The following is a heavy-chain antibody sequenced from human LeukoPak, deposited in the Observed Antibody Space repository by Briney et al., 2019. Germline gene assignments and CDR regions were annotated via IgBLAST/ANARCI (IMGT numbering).Heavy chain of an antibody. CDR3: ARGSYGDIAFGY. Sequence: SVKVSCKASGGTFSSYAISWVRQAPGQGLEWMGGIIPIFGTANYAQKFQGRVTITTDESTSTAYMELRSLRSDDTAIYYCARGSYGDIAFGYWGQGTLVTVSS. V-gene: IGHV1-69*05. J-gene: IGHJ4*02. CDR1: GGTFSSYA. CDR2: IIPIFGTA. D-gene: IGHD3-10*01.